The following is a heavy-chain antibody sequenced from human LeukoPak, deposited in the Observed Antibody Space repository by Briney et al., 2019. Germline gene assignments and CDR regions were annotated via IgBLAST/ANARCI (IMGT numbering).Heavy chain of an antibody. V-gene: IGHV3-30*04. D-gene: IGHD2-15*01. CDR1: GFAFSTYP. CDR2: ISYDGSNK. CDR3: ARESSAYFDY. J-gene: IGHJ4*02. Sequence: TGGSLRLSCAASGFAFSTYPVHWVRQAPGKGLEWVAVISYDGSNKYYADSVKGRFTISRDNSKNTLYLQMNSLRAEDTAVYYCARESSAYFDYWGQGTLVTVSS.